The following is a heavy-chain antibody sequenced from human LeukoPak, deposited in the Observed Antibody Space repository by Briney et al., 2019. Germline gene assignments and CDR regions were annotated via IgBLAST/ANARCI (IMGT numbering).Heavy chain of an antibody. Sequence: ASVKVSCKASGYTFTSYGISWVRQAPGQGLGWMGWISAYNGNTNYAQKLQGRVTMTTDTSTSTAYMELRSLRSDDTALYYCARVRGYYDSSGPRDYWGQGTLVTVSS. D-gene: IGHD3-22*01. V-gene: IGHV1-18*01. CDR2: ISAYNGNT. CDR1: GYTFTSYG. CDR3: ARVRGYYDSSGPRDY. J-gene: IGHJ4*02.